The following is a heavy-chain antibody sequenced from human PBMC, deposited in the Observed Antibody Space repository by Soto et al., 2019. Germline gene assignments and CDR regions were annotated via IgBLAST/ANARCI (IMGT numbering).Heavy chain of an antibody. CDR1: GGTFSSYA. CDR2: IIPIFGTA. CDR3: ARDKRQHWNYAPRLDV. J-gene: IGHJ6*03. D-gene: IGHD1-7*01. V-gene: IGHV1-69*13. Sequence: GASVKVSCKASGGTFSSYAISWVRQAPGQGLEWMGGIIPIFGTANYAQKFQGRVTITADESTSTAYMELSSLRSEDTAVYYCARDKRQHWNYAPRLDVGGKGTRVTVPS.